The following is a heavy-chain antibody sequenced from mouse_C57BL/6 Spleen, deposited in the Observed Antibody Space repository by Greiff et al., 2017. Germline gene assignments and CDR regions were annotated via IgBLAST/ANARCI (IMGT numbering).Heavy chain of an antibody. CDR2: IYPGDGDT. CDR3: ATPGLYFDY. J-gene: IGHJ2*01. D-gene: IGHD3-1*01. CDR1: GYAFSSSW. Sequence: QVQLQQSGPELVKPGASVKISCKASGYAFSSSWMNWVKQRPGQGLEWIGRIYPGDGDTNYNGKFKGKATLTADKSSSTAYMQLSSLTSEDSAVYFCATPGLYFDYWGQGTPLTVSS. V-gene: IGHV1-82*01.